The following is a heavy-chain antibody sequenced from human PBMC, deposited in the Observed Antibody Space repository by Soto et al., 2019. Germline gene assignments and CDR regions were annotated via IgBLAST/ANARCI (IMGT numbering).Heavy chain of an antibody. CDR2: INGGNGNT. D-gene: IGHD3-10*01. CDR1: GFSLTSYA. CDR3: ARNFWFGELFDY. V-gene: IGHV1-3*01. J-gene: IGHJ4*02. Sequence: ASVKXSCKAPGFSLTSYAMQWVRQAPGQRPEWMGWINGGNGNTKYSQKFQGRVTITRHTTASTAYMDLSSVRYEDTAVYLCARNFWFGELFDYWGEGTPVTGSS.